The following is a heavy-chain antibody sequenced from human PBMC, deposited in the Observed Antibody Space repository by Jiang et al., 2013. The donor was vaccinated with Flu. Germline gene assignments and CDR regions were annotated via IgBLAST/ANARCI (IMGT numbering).Heavy chain of an antibody. CDR3: ARQRSGYYSGNWFDP. J-gene: IGHJ5*02. CDR2: IDPSDSYT. Sequence: QLVESGAEVKKPGESLRISCKGSGYSFTSYWISWVRQMPGKGLEWMGRIDPSDSYTNYSPSFQGHVTISADKSISTAYLQWSSLKASDTAMYYCARQRSGYYSGNWFDPWGQGTLVTVSS. D-gene: IGHD3-22*01. CDR1: GYSFTSYW. V-gene: IGHV5-10-1*03.